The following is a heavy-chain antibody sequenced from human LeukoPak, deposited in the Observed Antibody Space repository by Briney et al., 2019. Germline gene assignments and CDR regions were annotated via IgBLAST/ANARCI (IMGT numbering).Heavy chain of an antibody. CDR3: ARTGGSYLPSDY. Sequence: GASVTVSCTASGGTFNSSAISWVRQAPGQGLEWMGWISAYNGNTYYAQKLQGRVTMTTDTSTSTAYMELRSLRSDDTAVYYCARTGGSYLPSDYWGQGTLVTVSS. D-gene: IGHD1-26*01. CDR1: GGTFNSSA. CDR2: ISAYNGNT. J-gene: IGHJ4*02. V-gene: IGHV1-18*01.